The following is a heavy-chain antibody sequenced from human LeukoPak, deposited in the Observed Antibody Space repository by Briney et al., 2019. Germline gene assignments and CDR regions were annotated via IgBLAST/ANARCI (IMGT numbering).Heavy chain of an antibody. J-gene: IGHJ4*02. CDR1: GFAFSNYG. CDR3: AKDRYSSGWYYFDY. CDR2: ITGSGSTT. D-gene: IGHD6-19*01. Sequence: PGGSLRLSCAASGFAFSNYGMNWVRQAPGKGLEWVSGITGSGSTTYYADSVKGRFTISRDNSKNTLYLQMNSPRAEDTAAYYCAKDRYSSGWYYFDYWGQGTLVTVSS. V-gene: IGHV3-23*01.